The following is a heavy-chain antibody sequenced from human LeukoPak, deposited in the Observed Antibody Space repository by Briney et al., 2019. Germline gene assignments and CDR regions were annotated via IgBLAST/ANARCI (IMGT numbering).Heavy chain of an antibody. V-gene: IGHV4-34*01. CDR1: GGSFSGYY. D-gene: IGHD5-18*01. J-gene: IGHJ4*02. CDR2: INHSGST. Sequence: RPSETLSLTCAVYGGSFSGYYWSWIRQPPGKGLEWIGEINHSGSTNYNPSLKSRVTISVDTSKNQFSLKLSSVTAADTAVYYCAGGRGYRRGFFDYWGQGTLVTVSS. CDR3: AGGRGYRRGFFDY.